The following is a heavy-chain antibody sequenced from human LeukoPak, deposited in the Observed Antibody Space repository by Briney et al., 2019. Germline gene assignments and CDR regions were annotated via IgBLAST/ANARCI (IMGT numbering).Heavy chain of an antibody. CDR1: GFAFSSYS. CDR3: ARDRSPLYYDSSDYDF. CDR2: IGTSSSDK. J-gene: IGHJ4*02. D-gene: IGHD3-22*01. Sequence: GGSLRLSCAASGFAFSSYSMTWVRQAPGKGLEWVSSIGTSSSDKAYADSVKGRFTISRDNAMKSVYLQMNSPRAEDTAVYYCARDRSPLYYDSSDYDFGGQGTLVTVSS. V-gene: IGHV3-21*01.